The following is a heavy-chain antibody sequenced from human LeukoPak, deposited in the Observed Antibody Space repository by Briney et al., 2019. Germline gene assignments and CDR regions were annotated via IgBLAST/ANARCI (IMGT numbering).Heavy chain of an antibody. Sequence: SETLSLTCTVSADPINSGVYYWNWIRQPAGKGLEWIGHIYTSGTTTNSNPSLKSRVAISLDTSKNHFSLKLSSVTAADTAVYYCARAKKRSGRSRNFYLDVWGKGTTVTVSS. CDR3: ARAKKRSGRSRNFYLDV. D-gene: IGHD1-26*01. CDR2: IYTSGTTT. CDR1: ADPINSGVYY. J-gene: IGHJ6*03. V-gene: IGHV4-61*09.